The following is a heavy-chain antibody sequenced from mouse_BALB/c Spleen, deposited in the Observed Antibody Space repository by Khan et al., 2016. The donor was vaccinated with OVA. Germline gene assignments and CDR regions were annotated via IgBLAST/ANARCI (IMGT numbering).Heavy chain of an antibody. Sequence: QVQLQQSGPELVKPGALVKISCKASGYTFTAYDINWVKQRPGQGLEWIGWIYPADDSTKYNENFKGKAPLTADKSSNTAYIHTTSLTSERSAVYFCASEGVRGVGLDYWRQGTSVSVSS. CDR3: ASEGVRGVGLDY. J-gene: IGHJ4*01. CDR1: GYTFTAYD. V-gene: IGHV1S56*01. D-gene: IGHD1-1*01. CDR2: IYPADDST.